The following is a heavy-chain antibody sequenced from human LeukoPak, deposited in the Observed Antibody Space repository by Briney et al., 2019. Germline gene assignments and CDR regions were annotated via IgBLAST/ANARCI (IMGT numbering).Heavy chain of an antibody. CDR2: IYYSGST. CDR1: GGSISSSSYY. Sequence: SETLSLTCTVSGGSISSSSYYWGWIRQPPGKGLEWIGSIYYSGSTYYNPSLKSRVTISVDTSKNQFSLKLSSVTAADTAVYYCARETSSYYDSSPDPYNWFDPWGQGTLVTVSS. D-gene: IGHD3-22*01. CDR3: ARETSSYYDSSPDPYNWFDP. V-gene: IGHV4-39*07. J-gene: IGHJ5*02.